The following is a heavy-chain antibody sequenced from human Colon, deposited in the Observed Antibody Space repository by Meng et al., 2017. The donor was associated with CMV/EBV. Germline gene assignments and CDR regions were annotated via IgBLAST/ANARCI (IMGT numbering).Heavy chain of an antibody. Sequence: CAAYGFTFSSYIMNWVRPAPGRGLEWVSSISSSISYIYYADSVKGRFTISRDNAKNSLYLQMNSLRAEDTAVYYCARGDSRGYFSDYWGQGTLVTVSS. J-gene: IGHJ4*02. CDR1: GFTFSSYI. D-gene: IGHD3-22*01. V-gene: IGHV3-21*01. CDR3: ARGDSRGYFSDY. CDR2: ISSSISYI.